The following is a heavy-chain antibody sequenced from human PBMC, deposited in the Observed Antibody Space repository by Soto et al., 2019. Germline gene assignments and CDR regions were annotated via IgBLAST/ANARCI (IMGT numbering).Heavy chain of an antibody. CDR1: GFTLSSYG. CDR3: AKGLSVIQEWIIDGH. Sequence: QVQLVESGGGVVQPGRSLRLSCAVSGFTLSSYGIHWVRQAPGKGLEWVAFMSYDGNKKYYADSVKGRFTISRDNSKNTLYLQMYSLRPEDTAVYYCAKGLSVIQEWIIDGHWRQGTQVTVSS. D-gene: IGHD5-18*01. CDR2: MSYDGNKK. V-gene: IGHV3-30*18. J-gene: IGHJ4*02.